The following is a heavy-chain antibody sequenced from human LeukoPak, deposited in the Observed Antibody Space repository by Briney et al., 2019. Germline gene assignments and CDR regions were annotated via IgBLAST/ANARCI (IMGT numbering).Heavy chain of an antibody. CDR2: IRYDGSNK. D-gene: IGHD2-2*01. CDR1: GFTFSSYG. J-gene: IGHJ3*02. V-gene: IGHV3-30*02. CDR3: ARERGGYCSSTTCSHAFDI. Sequence: GGSLRLSCAASGFTFSSYGMHWVRQAPGKGLEWVAFIRYDGSNKYYADSVKGRFTISRDNAKNSLYLQMNSLRAEDTAVYYCARERGGYCSSTTCSHAFDIWGQGTMVTVSS.